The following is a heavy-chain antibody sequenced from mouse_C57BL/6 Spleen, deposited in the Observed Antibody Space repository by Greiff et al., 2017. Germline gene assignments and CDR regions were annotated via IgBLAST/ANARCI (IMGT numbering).Heavy chain of an antibody. CDR3: ASRDWDEFAY. CDR1: GYTFTSYW. V-gene: IGHV1-69*01. J-gene: IGHJ3*01. CDR2: IDPSDSYT. D-gene: IGHD4-1*01. Sequence: VQLQQSGAELVMPGASVKLSCKASGYTFTSYWMHWVKQRPGQGLEWIGEIDPSDSYTNYNQKFKGKSTLTVDKSSSTAYMQLSSLTSDDSAVYYCASRDWDEFAYWGQGTLVTVSA.